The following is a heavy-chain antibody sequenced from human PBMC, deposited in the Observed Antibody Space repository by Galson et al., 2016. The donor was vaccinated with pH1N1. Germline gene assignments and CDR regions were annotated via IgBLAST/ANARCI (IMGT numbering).Heavy chain of an antibody. V-gene: IGHV3-7*01. CDR3: ATEDYYTSLY. CDR2: INKDGSRK. CDR1: GFIFSDYW. D-gene: IGHD1-26*01. Sequence: SLRLSCAASGFIFSDYWMSWVRQAPGKGLEWVAKINKDGSRKYYVDSMKGRCTISRDNAENSLSLQMNSLRVEDTARYYCATEDYYTSLYWGQGILVTVPS. J-gene: IGHJ4*02.